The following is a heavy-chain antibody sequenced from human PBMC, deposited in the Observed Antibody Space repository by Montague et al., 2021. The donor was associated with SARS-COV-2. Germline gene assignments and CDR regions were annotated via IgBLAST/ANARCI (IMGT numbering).Heavy chain of an antibody. D-gene: IGHD3-22*01. CDR1: DGSFSDYS. Sequence: SETLFLTCAVYDGSFSDYSWTWIRQPPGKGLEWIGEINHRGSTNYNPSLKSRVTISVDTSKNQFSLKMTSVTAADTAVYYCARGRQHINMVVVVVTGGEYYFDFWGQGTLVAVSS. CDR3: ARGRQHINMVVVVVTGGEYYFDF. J-gene: IGHJ4*02. CDR2: INHRGST. V-gene: IGHV4-34*01.